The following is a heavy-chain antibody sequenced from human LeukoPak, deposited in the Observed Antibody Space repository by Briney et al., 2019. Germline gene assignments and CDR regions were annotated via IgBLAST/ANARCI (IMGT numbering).Heavy chain of an antibody. CDR2: IWYDGSNK. CDR3: AKDRWAYCGGDCYRFDY. CDR1: GFTFSSYG. J-gene: IGHJ4*02. V-gene: IGHV3-30*02. D-gene: IGHD2-21*02. Sequence: GGSLRLSCAASGFTFSSYGMHWVRQAPGKGLEWVAVIWYDGSNKYYADSVKGRFTISRDNSKNTLYLQMNSLRAEDTAVYYCAKDRWAYCGGDCYRFDYWGQGTLVTVSS.